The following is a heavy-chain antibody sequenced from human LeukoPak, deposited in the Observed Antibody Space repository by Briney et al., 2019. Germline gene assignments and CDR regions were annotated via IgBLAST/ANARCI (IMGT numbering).Heavy chain of an antibody. Sequence: ASVKVSCKASGYKYIDYYIHWVRHAPGQGLEWMGWINPQSGGTRYEPQFQGRVTMSSDTSINTAYMEWRTLRSDDTAVFYCARVDRLYERTYPAGYDIWGQGTRVTVSS. V-gene: IGHV1-2*02. CDR1: GYKYIDYY. CDR3: ARVDRLYERTYPAGYDI. J-gene: IGHJ3*02. D-gene: IGHD6-25*01. CDR2: INPQSGGT.